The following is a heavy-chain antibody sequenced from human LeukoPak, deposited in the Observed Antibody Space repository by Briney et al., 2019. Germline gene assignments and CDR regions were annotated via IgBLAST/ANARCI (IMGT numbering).Heavy chain of an antibody. CDR3: AKDSSGYLFDY. V-gene: IGHV3-30*18. CDR2: ISYDGSNK. CDR1: GFTFSSYG. J-gene: IGHJ4*02. D-gene: IGHD3-22*01. Sequence: EGSLRLSCAASGFTFSSYGMHWVRQAPGKGLEWVAVISYDGSNKYYADSVKGRFTISRDNSKNTLYLQMNSLRAEDTAVYYCAKDSSGYLFDYWGQGTLVTVSS.